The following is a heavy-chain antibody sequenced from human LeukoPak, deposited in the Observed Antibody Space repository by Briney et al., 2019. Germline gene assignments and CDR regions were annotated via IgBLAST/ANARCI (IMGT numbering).Heavy chain of an antibody. V-gene: IGHV3-9*01. CDR3: AKDISAAGDIFDY. J-gene: IGHJ4*02. D-gene: IGHD6-13*01. CDR2: ISWNSGSI. Sequence: GGSLRLSCAASGFTFDDYAMHWVRQAPGKGLEWVSGISWNSGSIGYADSVKGRFTISRDNAKNSLYLQMNSLRAEDTALYYCAKDISAAGDIFDYWGQETLVTVSS. CDR1: GFTFDDYA.